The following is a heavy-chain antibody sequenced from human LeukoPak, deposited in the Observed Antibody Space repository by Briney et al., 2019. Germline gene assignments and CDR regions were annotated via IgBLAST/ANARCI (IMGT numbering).Heavy chain of an antibody. Sequence: GGSLRLSCAASGFTFSDYYMSWIRQAPGKGLEWVSYISSSGSTIYYADSVKGRFTISRDNAKNSLYLQMNSLRAEDTALYYCAGAAGSGIPFHFDYWGQGTLVTVSS. CDR1: GFTFSDYY. J-gene: IGHJ4*02. CDR3: AGAAGSGIPFHFDY. V-gene: IGHV3-11*01. CDR2: ISSSGSTI. D-gene: IGHD5-18*01.